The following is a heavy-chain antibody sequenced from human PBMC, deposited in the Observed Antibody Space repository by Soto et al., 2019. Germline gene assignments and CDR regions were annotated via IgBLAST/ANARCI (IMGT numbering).Heavy chain of an antibody. V-gene: IGHV3-21*01. J-gene: IGHJ3*02. CDR3: ARDGGGSYVGYWVDAFDI. D-gene: IGHD1-26*01. CDR1: GFTFSSYS. CDR2: ISSSSSYI. Sequence: EVQLVESGGGLVKPGGSVRLSCAASGFTFSSYSMNWVRQAPGKGLEWVSSISSSSSYIYYADSVKGLFTISRENAKISLYLQMNGLRAEDTAVYYCARDGGGSYVGYWVDAFDIWGQGTMVTVSS.